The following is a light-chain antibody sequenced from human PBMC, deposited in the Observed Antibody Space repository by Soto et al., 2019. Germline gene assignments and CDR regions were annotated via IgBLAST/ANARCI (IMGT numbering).Light chain of an antibody. J-gene: IGLJ1*01. Sequence: QSVLTQPPSASGSPGQSVTVSCTGTSSDVGAYSSVAWYQQHPGKAPKLIIDEVNKRPSGVPDRSSGDRSGNTAFRTVSGLQAEDEAYYYCSAHAGSNNYVFGTGTKLTVL. CDR3: SAHAGSNNYV. V-gene: IGLV2-8*01. CDR2: EVN. CDR1: SSDVGAYSS.